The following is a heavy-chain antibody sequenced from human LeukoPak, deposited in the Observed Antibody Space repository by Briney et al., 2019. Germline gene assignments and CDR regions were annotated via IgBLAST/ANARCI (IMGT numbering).Heavy chain of an antibody. V-gene: IGHV4-34*01. CDR1: GGSFSGYY. Sequence: SETLSLTCAVYGGSFSGYYWSWIRQPPGKGLEWIGEINHSGSTNYNPSLKSRVTISVDTSKNQFSLKLSSVTAADTAVYYCARQAQRYGSGGNMGYYYYYMDVWGKGTTVTISS. CDR3: ARQAQRYGSGGNMGYYYYYMDV. J-gene: IGHJ6*03. D-gene: IGHD3-10*01. CDR2: INHSGST.